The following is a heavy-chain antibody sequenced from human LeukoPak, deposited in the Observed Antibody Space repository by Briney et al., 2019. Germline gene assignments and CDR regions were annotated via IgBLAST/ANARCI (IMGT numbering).Heavy chain of an antibody. CDR2: INPSGGST. D-gene: IGHD2-2*01. J-gene: IGHJ6*04. V-gene: IGHV1-46*01. CDR1: GYTFTSYY. Sequence: GASVKVSCKASGYTFTSYYMHWVRQAPGQGLEWMGIINPSGGSTSYAQKFQGRVTMTRDTSTSTVYMELSSLRSEDTAVYYCARDDIVVVPTANYYYGMDVWGKGTTVTVSS. CDR3: ARDDIVVVPTANYYYGMDV.